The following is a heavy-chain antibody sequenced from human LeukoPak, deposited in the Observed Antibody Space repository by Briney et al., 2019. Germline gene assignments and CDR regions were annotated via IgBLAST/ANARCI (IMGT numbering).Heavy chain of an antibody. J-gene: IGHJ4*02. CDR1: GYTFTDYY. CDR2: INPNSGGT. D-gene: IGHD1-26*01. CDR3: TRALGSDY. V-gene: IGHV1-2*02. Sequence: ASVKVSSKASGYTFTDYYMNWVRQAPGQGLEWMGWINPNSGGTNYAQKFQGRVTMTRDTSISTAYMEMSSLRSDETAMYYCTRALGSDYWGQGTLVTVSS.